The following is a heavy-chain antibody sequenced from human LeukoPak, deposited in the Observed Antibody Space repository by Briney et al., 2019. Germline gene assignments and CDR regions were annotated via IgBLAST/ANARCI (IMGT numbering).Heavy chain of an antibody. CDR1: GFTFSSYS. CDR2: ISSSSSYI. V-gene: IGHV3-21*01. Sequence: GGTLRLSCAASGFTFSSYSMNWVRQAPGKGLEWVSSISSSSSYIYYADSVKGRFTISRDNAKNSLYLQMNSLRAEDTAVYYCARTGWFGECTPGEEAFDIWGQGTMVTVSS. J-gene: IGHJ3*02. D-gene: IGHD3-10*01. CDR3: ARTGWFGECTPGEEAFDI.